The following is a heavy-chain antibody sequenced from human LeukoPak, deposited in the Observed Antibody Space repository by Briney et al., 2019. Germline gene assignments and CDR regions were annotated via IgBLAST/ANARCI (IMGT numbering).Heavy chain of an antibody. J-gene: IGHJ1*01. CDR3: ARDRVVPAAIEGPGFQH. CDR1: GGSLSSSSYY. Sequence: SETLSLTCTVSGGSLSSSSYYWGWIRQPPGKGLEWIGSIYYSGSTYYNPSLKSRVTISVDTSKNQFSLKLSSVTAADTAVYYCARDRVVPAAIEGPGFQHWGQGTLVTVSS. D-gene: IGHD2-2*01. CDR2: IYYSGST. V-gene: IGHV4-39*01.